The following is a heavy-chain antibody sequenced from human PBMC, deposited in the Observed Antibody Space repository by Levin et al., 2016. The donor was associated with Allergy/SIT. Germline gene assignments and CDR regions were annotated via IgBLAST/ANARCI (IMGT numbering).Heavy chain of an antibody. D-gene: IGHD6-13*01. CDR1: GFTFTSYG. CDR2: IWYDGSNQ. V-gene: IGHV3-33*01. CDR3: TRGLLDSSTWYSGRTHDF. J-gene: IGHJ4*02. Sequence: GESLKISCAASGFTFTSYGMHWVRQAPGKGLEWVALIWYDGSNQHYADSVKGRFTISRDNSKKTLYLHMNSLRVEDTAMYYCTRGLLDSSTWYSGRTHDFWGQGTLVTVS.